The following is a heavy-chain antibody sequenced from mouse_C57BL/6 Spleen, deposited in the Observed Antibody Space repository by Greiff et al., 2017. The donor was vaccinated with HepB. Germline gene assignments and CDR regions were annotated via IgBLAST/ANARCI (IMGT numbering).Heavy chain of an antibody. J-gene: IGHJ2*01. Sequence: EVKVVESGEGLVKPGGSLKLSCAASGFTFSSYAMSWVRQTPEKRLEWVAYISSGGDYIYYADTVKGRFTISRDNARNTLYLQMSSLKSEDTAMYYCTRDHGNYFDYWGQGTTLTVSS. V-gene: IGHV5-9-1*02. CDR1: GFTFSSYA. CDR2: ISSGGDYI. CDR3: TRDHGNYFDY.